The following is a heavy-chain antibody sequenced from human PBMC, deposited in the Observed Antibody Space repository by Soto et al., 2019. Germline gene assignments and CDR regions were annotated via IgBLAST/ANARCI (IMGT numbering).Heavy chain of an antibody. D-gene: IGHD6-25*01. CDR3: ARDTYIASAGPISAY. CDR2: INQDGSET. V-gene: IGHV3-7*03. J-gene: IGHJ1*01. Sequence: GSLRLSCVGSGFSFSNYWMTWVRRAPGKGLEWVATINQDGSETFSVESVEGRFTISRDNAKNSLYLQINSLRDEDTAVYHCARDTYIASAGPISAYWGQGALVTVSS. CDR1: GFSFSNYW.